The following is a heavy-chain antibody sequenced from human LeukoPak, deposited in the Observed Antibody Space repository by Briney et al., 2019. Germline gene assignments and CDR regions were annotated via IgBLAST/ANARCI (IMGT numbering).Heavy chain of an antibody. CDR3: ARSSYSYYYFDY. V-gene: IGHV1-18*04. D-gene: IGHD3-10*01. Sequence: ASVKVSCKASGYTFTSYGISWARQAPGQGLEWMGWISAYNGNTNYAQKLQGRVTMTTDTSTSTAYMELRSLRYDDTAVYYCARSSYSYYYFDYWGQGTLVTVSS. J-gene: IGHJ4*02. CDR2: ISAYNGNT. CDR1: GYTFTSYG.